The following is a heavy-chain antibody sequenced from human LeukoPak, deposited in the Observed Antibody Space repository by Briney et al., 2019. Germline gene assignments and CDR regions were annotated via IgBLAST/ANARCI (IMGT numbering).Heavy chain of an antibody. CDR1: GFTFSSYA. J-gene: IGHJ6*03. D-gene: IGHD4-23*01. CDR3: AKAPNSYYYYYYMDV. CDR2: ISGSGGST. V-gene: IGHV3-23*01. Sequence: GGSLRLSCAASGFTFSSYAMSWVRQAPGKGLEWVSAISGSGGSTYYADSVKGQFTISRDNSKNTLYLQMNSLRAEDTTVYYCAKAPNSYYYYYYMDVWGKGTTVTVSS.